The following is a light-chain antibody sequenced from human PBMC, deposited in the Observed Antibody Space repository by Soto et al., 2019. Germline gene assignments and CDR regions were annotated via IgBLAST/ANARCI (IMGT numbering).Light chain of an antibody. CDR2: KAS. V-gene: IGKV1-5*03. CDR3: QHYNSYSEA. J-gene: IGKJ1*01. Sequence: IHITHSAATLSGSVLYRVTITFLASQTISSWLAWYQQKPGKAPKLLIYKASTLKSGVPSRFSGSGSGTEFTLTISSLQPDDFATYYCQHYNSYSEAFGQGTKVDIK. CDR1: QTISSW.